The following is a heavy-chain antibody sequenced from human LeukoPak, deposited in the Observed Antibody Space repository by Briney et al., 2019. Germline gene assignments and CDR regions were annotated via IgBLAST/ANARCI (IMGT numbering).Heavy chain of an antibody. CDR3: ARHINYSSSWYFDY. CDR1: GGSISSYY. J-gene: IGHJ4*02. D-gene: IGHD6-13*01. V-gene: IGHV4-59*08. Sequence: ETLSLTCTVSGGSISSYYWSWIRQPPGKGLEWIGYIYYSGSTNYNPSLKSRVTISVDTSKNQFSLKLSSVTAADTAVYYCARHINYSSSWYFDYWGQGTLVTVSS. CDR2: IYYSGST.